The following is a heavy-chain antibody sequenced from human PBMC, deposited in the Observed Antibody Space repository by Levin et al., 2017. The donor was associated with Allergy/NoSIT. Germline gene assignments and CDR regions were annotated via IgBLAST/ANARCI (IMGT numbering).Heavy chain of an antibody. V-gene: IGHV1-18*01. CDR3: ASELGSSAFDI. Sequence: GESLKISCKASGYTFTSYGISWVRQAPGQGLEWMGWISGYNGNTNYAQKFQGRVTMTTDTSTSTAYMELRSLRSDDTAVYYCASELGSSAFDIWGQGTMVTVSS. D-gene: IGHD3-10*01. CDR2: ISGYNGNT. J-gene: IGHJ3*02. CDR1: GYTFTSYG.